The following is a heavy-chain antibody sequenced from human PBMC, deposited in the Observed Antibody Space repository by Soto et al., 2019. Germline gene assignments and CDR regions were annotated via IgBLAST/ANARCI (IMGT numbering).Heavy chain of an antibody. CDR1: GASINSGDYY. Sequence: PSETLSLTCTVSGASINSGDYYWSGSRQAPGKGREGIGHIYYSGRTYYNPSLKSRAGISVGSSKSQVSLKLTSVTAADTAVYFCARILMNYYRLDYWGQGALVTVSS. V-gene: IGHV4-30-4*01. CDR2: IYYSGRT. D-gene: IGHD3-16*02. CDR3: ARILMNYYRLDY. J-gene: IGHJ4*02.